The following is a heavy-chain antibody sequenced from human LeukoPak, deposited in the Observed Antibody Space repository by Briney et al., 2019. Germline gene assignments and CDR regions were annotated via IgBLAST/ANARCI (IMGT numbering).Heavy chain of an antibody. D-gene: IGHD2-15*01. V-gene: IGHV4-39*07. Sequence: SETLSLTCTVSGGSISSTTYYWGWIRQPPGKGLEWIGNIYYSGSTHYNPSLKSRVTISVDTSKNQFSLKLRSVTAADTAVYYCARDNRGGSRRFDYWGQGTLVTVSS. CDR3: ARDNRGGSRRFDY. CDR2: IYYSGST. J-gene: IGHJ4*02. CDR1: GGSISSTTYY.